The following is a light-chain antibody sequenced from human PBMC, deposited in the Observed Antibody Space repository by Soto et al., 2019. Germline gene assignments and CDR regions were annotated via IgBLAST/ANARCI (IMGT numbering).Light chain of an antibody. CDR3: QQYGSTPPADT. CDR1: QSVSSSY. Sequence: EIVLTQSPGTLSLSPGERATLSCRASQSVSSSYLAWYQQKPGQAPRLLIYGASSRATGIPDRFSGSGSGTDFTLTISRLEPEDFAVYYCQQYGSTPPADTFAQGTKLEIK. V-gene: IGKV3-20*01. J-gene: IGKJ2*01. CDR2: GAS.